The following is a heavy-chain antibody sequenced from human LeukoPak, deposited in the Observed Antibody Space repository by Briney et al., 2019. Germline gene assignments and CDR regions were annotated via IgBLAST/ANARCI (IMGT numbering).Heavy chain of an antibody. CDR1: GFTFSTHT. Sequence: GGSLRLSCITSGFTFSTHTMNWLRQAPGKGLEWVSSISGRVDSEFYADSVKGRSTISRDNAKNSLYLQMNSLRAEDTAVYYCAGGLTTVTTEGYYYYGMDVWGQGTTVTVSS. V-gene: IGHV3-21*01. D-gene: IGHD4-17*01. CDR3: AGGLTTVTTEGYYYYGMDV. J-gene: IGHJ6*02. CDR2: ISGRVDSE.